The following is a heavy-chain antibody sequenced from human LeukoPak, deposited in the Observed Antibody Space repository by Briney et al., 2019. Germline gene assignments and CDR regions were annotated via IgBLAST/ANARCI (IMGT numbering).Heavy chain of an antibody. J-gene: IGHJ6*03. Sequence: GGSLRLSCAASGFSVSSNYMRWVRQAPGKGLEWVSVIYSGGSTYYADSVKGRFTISRDNAKHSLYLQMNSLRAEDTAVYYCARDSGSGNSYFINLADHYYMDVWGKGTTVTVSS. D-gene: IGHD3-10*01. CDR2: IYSGGST. CDR1: GFSVSSNY. V-gene: IGHV3-66*01. CDR3: ARDSGSGNSYFINLADHYYMDV.